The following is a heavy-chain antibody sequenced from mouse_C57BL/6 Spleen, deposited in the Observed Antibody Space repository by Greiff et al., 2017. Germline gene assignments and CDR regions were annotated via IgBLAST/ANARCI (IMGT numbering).Heavy chain of an antibody. CDR1: GYTFTDYE. Sequence: QVQLQQSGAELVRPGASVTLSCKASGYTFTDYEMHWVKQTPVHGLEWIGAIDPETGGTAYNQKFKGKAILTADKSSSTAYMELRSLTSEDSAVYYCTRSIITTVVATEVYYFDYWGQGTTL. J-gene: IGHJ2*01. CDR2: IDPETGGT. CDR3: TRSIITTVVATEVYYFDY. V-gene: IGHV1-15*01. D-gene: IGHD1-1*01.